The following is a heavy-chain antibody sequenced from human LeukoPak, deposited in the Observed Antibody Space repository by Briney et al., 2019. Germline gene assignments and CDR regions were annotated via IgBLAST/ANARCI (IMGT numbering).Heavy chain of an antibody. Sequence: SETLSLTCTVSGYSISSGYYWGWIRQPPGKGLEWIGSIYHSGSTYYNPSLKSRVTISVDTSKNQFSLKLSSVTAADTAVYYCARTTYQWHEKYYFDYWGQGTLVTVSS. CDR2: IYHSGST. V-gene: IGHV4-38-2*02. J-gene: IGHJ4*02. D-gene: IGHD6-19*01. CDR3: ARTTYQWHEKYYFDY. CDR1: GYSISSGYY.